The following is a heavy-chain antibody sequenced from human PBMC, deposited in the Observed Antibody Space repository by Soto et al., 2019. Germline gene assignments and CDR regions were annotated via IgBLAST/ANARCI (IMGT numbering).Heavy chain of an antibody. D-gene: IGHD3-16*01. J-gene: IGHJ4*02. CDR1: GYNFITDW. V-gene: IGHV5-10-1*04. CDR2: IDPTDSYT. Sequence: GESLKISCKGSGYNFITDWISWVRQMPGKGLEWMGRIDPTDSYTKYSPSFEGQVTVSADESISTAYLQWNTLKASDTAMYYCVRPNFGALTHFDFWGQGTLVTVSS. CDR3: VRPNFGALTHFDF.